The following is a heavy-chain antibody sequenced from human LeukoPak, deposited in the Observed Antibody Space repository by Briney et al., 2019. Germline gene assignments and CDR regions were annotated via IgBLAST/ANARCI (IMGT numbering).Heavy chain of an antibody. CDR3: ARAKALYSGYDYFDY. J-gene: IGHJ4*02. D-gene: IGHD5-12*01. CDR1: GFTFSSYS. Sequence: GGSLRLSCAASGFTFSSYSMTWVRQAPGKGLEWVSYISSSSSTIYYADSVKGRFTISRDNAKNSLYLQMNSLRAEDTAVYYCARAKALYSGYDYFDYWGQGTLVTVSS. V-gene: IGHV3-48*01. CDR2: ISSSSSTI.